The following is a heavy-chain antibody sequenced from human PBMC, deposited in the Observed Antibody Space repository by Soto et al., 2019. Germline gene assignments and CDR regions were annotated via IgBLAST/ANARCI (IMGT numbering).Heavy chain of an antibody. CDR2: ISGPSIYI. Sequence: EVQLVESGGGLVKPGGSLRLSCVASGFTFSGYSINWVRQAPGKGLEWVSYISGPSIYIYYADSVKGRFTISRDNAKSAAYLQMNSLRAEDTAVYYCARGFRNGFNVW. CDR1: GFTFSGYS. D-gene: IGHD2-8*01. J-gene: IGHJ6*01. V-gene: IGHV3-21*01. CDR3: ARGFRNGFNV.